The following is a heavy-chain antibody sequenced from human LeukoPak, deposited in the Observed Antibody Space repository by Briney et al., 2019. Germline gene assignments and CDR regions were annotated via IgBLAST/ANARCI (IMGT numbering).Heavy chain of an antibody. CDR2: MNPNSGNT. CDR3: ARAGGIVATIAQYYYYYYMDV. D-gene: IGHD5-12*01. V-gene: IGHV1-8*01. CDR1: GYTFTSYD. Sequence: ASVKVSCKASGYTFTSYDINWVRQATGQGLEWMGWMNPNSGNTGYAQKFQGRVTMTRNTSISTAYMELSSLRSEDTAVYYCARAGGIVATIAQYYYYYYMDVWGKGTTVTVSS. J-gene: IGHJ6*03.